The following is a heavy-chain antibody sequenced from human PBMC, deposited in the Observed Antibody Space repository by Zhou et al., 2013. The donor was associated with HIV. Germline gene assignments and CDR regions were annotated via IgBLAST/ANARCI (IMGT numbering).Heavy chain of an antibody. CDR2: ISAYDGTA. D-gene: IGHD3-10*01. Sequence: QVQLVQSGAEVKKPGASVKVSCKASNYTFTSYAIHWVRQAPGQGLEWMGWISAYDGTANYAQKFQGRVLMTTDTSTRTAYMEMRSLKSDDTAVYFCARTHKGRSFDYWGQGTLVTVSS. J-gene: IGHJ4*02. V-gene: IGHV1-18*01. CDR1: NYTFTSYA. CDR3: ARTHKGRSFDY.